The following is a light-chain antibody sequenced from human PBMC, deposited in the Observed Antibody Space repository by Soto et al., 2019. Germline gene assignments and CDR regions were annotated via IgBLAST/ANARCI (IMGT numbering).Light chain of an antibody. CDR3: QQHTNWPPIT. Sequence: EIVLTQSPATLSLSPGERATLSFMSSHIVSGYVACYQQKPGQAPRLLIYDASTRATGIPARFSGSGAGTEFTLTISSLEPEDFAVYYCQQHTNWPPITFGQGTRLEIK. V-gene: IGKV3-11*01. CDR2: DAS. CDR1: HIVSGY. J-gene: IGKJ5*01.